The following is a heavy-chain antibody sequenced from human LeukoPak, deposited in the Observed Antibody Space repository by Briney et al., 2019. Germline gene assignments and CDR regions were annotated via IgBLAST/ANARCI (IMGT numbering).Heavy chain of an antibody. CDR2: INHSGST. J-gene: IGHJ5*02. Sequence: SETLSLTCAVYGGSFSGYYWSWIRQPPGKGLEWIGEINHSGSTNYNPSLKSRVTISVDTSKNQFSLKLSSVTAADTAVYYCARLVVRGVISMAGWFDPWGQGTLVTVSS. CDR1: GGSFSGYY. CDR3: ARLVVRGVISMAGWFDP. D-gene: IGHD3-10*01. V-gene: IGHV4-34*09.